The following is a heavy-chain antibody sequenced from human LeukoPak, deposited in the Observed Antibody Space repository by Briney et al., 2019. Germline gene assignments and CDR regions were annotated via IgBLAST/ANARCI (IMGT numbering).Heavy chain of an antibody. CDR1: GFTFSSYA. Sequence: GGSLRLSCAASGFTFSSYAMSWVRQAPGKGLDWVSAISGSGGSTYYADSVKGRFTISRDNSKNTLYLQMNSLRAEDTAVYYCARRLGKGYCSSTSCPVTFDYWGQGTLVTVSS. J-gene: IGHJ4*02. V-gene: IGHV3-23*01. CDR3: ARRLGKGYCSSTSCPVTFDY. CDR2: ISGSGGST. D-gene: IGHD2-2*01.